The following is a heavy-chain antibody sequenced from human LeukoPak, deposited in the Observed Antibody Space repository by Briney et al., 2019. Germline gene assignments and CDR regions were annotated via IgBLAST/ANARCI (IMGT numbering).Heavy chain of an antibody. CDR1: GFSFSNYW. Sequence: GGSLRLSCAASGFSFSNYWMTWVRQAPGKGLECVANIKEDGSETEYVDSVKGRFTISRDNAKNSLYLQMNSLSIEDTAVYYCAKWVRGQSELEHWGQGTLVTVSS. CDR3: AKWVRGQSELEH. D-gene: IGHD3-10*01. CDR2: IKEDGSET. V-gene: IGHV3-7*01. J-gene: IGHJ1*01.